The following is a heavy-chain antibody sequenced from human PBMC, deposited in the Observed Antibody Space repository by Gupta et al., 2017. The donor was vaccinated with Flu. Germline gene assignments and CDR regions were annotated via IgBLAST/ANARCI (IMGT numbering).Heavy chain of an antibody. CDR1: GFTFSSYS. CDR3: ARALEDAFDI. Sequence: EVQLVESGGGLVQPGGYLRLSCAASGFTFSSYSMNWVRQAPGKGLEWVSYISSSSSTIYYADSVKGRFTISRDNAKNSLYLQMNSLRAEDTAVYYCARALEDAFDIWGQGTMVTVSS. J-gene: IGHJ3*02. D-gene: IGHD5-24*01. V-gene: IGHV3-48*01. CDR2: ISSSSSTI.